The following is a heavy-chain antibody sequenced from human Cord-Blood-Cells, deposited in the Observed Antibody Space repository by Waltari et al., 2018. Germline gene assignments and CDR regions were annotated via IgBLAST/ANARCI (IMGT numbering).Heavy chain of an antibody. CDR1: GVAISRRTHA. Sequence: HLHLPDTAPGLVNPPETLSLPSPVSGVAISRRTHARGWIRQPPGKGLEWIGSIYYSGGTYYNPSLKSRVIIPVDTSRTQFSPKLSSVSAAETTAYDCARHAGRAAAGTNVGYWGQEALVTVSS. J-gene: IGHJ4*02. CDR3: ARHAGRAAAGTNVGY. D-gene: IGHD6-13*01. V-gene: IGHV4-39*01. CDR2: IYYSGGT.